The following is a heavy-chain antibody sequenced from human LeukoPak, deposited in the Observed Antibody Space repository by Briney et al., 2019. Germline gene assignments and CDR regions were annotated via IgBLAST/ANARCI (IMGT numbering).Heavy chain of an antibody. CDR3: AKGLSGGGQRGYFDY. V-gene: IGHV3-30*18. Sequence: GRSLRLSCAASGFIFSTYGIHWVRQAPGKGLEWVAVISNDGSNKYYADSVKGRFTISGDNSKNTLYLQMNSLRAEDTAVYYCAKGLSGGGQRGYFDYWGQGTLVTVSS. D-gene: IGHD4-23*01. J-gene: IGHJ4*02. CDR1: GFIFSTYG. CDR2: ISNDGSNK.